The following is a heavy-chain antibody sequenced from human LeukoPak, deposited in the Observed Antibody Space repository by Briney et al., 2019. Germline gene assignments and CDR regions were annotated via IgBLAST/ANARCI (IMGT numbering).Heavy chain of an antibody. J-gene: IGHJ4*02. D-gene: IGHD6-13*01. CDR2: IYYSGST. CDR3: AREIGSSWDFDY. V-gene: IGHV4-61*01. CDR1: GGSISSSSYY. Sequence: PSETLSLTCTVSGGSISSSSYYWSWIRQPPGKGLEWIGYIYYSGSTNYNPSLKSRVTISVDTSKNQFSLKLSSVTAADTAVYYCAREIGSSWDFDYWGQGTLVTVSS.